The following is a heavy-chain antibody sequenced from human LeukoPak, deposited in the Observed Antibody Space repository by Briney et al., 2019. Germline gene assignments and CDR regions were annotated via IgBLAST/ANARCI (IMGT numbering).Heavy chain of an antibody. CDR2: ISGSGAGK. CDR3: AKAAYGDYAGAFDI. V-gene: IGHV3-23*01. CDR1: EFTFSTYA. Sequence: PGGSLRLSCAASEFTFSTYAMTWVRQAPGKGLEWVSSISGSGAGKFYAAPVKGRFTTSRDNSKNTLFVQMNNLRAEDTAVYYCAKAAYGDYAGAFDIWGQGTMVIVSS. J-gene: IGHJ3*02. D-gene: IGHD4-17*01.